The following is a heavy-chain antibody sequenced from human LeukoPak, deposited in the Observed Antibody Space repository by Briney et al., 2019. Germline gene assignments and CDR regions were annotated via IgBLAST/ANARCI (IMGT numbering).Heavy chain of an antibody. CDR2: INPNSGVT. D-gene: IGHD6-13*01. J-gene: IGHJ4*02. CDR3: ARQGALVKGIDY. V-gene: IGHV1-2*02. CDR1: GYTFTVYY. Sequence: ASVTVSCKASGYTFTVYYMHWVRQAPGQGLEWMGWINPNSGVTNYAQKFQGRVTMTRDTSISTVYMELSRLRSDDTAVYYCARQGALVKGIDYWGQGTLVTVSS.